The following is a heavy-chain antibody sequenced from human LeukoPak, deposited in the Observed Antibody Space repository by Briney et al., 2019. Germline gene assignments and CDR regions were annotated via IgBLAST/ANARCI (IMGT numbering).Heavy chain of an antibody. D-gene: IGHD3-9*01. V-gene: IGHV1-2*02. CDR3: ARGADILTGFDP. Sequence: GASVKVSCKASGGTFSSYAISWVRQATGQGLEWMGWINPNSGGTNYAQKFQGRVTMTRDTSISTAYMELGRLRSDDTAVYYCARGADILTGFDPWGQGTLVTVSS. CDR2: INPNSGGT. J-gene: IGHJ5*02. CDR1: GGTFSSYA.